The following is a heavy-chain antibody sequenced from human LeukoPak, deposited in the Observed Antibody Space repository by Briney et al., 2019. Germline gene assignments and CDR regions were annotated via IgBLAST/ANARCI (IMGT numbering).Heavy chain of an antibody. D-gene: IGHD1-20*01. V-gene: IGHV4-38-2*02. J-gene: IGHJ3*02. CDR3: ARDSLTEVDAFDI. CDR1: GYSISSGYY. Sequence: PSEILSLTCTVSGYSISSGYYWGWIRQPPGKGLEWIGSIYHSGSTYYNPSLKSRVTISVDTSKNQFSLKLSSVTAADTAVYYCARDSLTEVDAFDIWGQGTMVTVSS. CDR2: IYHSGST.